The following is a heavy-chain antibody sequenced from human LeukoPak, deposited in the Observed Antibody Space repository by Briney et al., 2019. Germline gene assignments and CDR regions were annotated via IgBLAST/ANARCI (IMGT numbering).Heavy chain of an antibody. CDR2: IYYSGST. Sequence: SETLSLTCTVSGGSISSYYWSWIRQPPGKGLEWIGYIYYSGSTNYNPSLKSRVTISVDTSKNQFSLKLSSVTAADTAVYYCARHTGRFWSGSFDAFDIWGQGTMVTVSS. V-gene: IGHV4-59*08. J-gene: IGHJ3*02. D-gene: IGHD3-3*01. CDR3: ARHTGRFWSGSFDAFDI. CDR1: GGSISSYY.